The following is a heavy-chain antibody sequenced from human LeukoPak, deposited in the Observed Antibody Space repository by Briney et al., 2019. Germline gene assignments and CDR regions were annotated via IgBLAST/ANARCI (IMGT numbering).Heavy chain of an antibody. CDR1: GFTFCSYG. D-gene: IGHD3-22*01. V-gene: IGHV3-23*01. Sequence: PGGSLRLSCAASGFTFCSYGMSWVRQAPGKGLVWVSAISGSGGSTYYADSVKGRFTISRDNSKNTLYLQMNSLRAEDTAVYYCAKDHWKSADSSCYHRPFYFDYWGQGTLVTVSS. CDR2: ISGSGGST. J-gene: IGHJ4*02. CDR3: AKDHWKSADSSCYHRPFYFDY.